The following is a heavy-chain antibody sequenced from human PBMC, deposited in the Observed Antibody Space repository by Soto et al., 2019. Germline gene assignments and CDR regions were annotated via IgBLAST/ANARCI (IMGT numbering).Heavy chain of an antibody. CDR2: VYYSGST. D-gene: IGHD3-10*01. CDR1: EGHIFDYF. CDR3: ATGRVYYGSEY. J-gene: IGHJ4*02. V-gene: IGHV4-59*03. Sequence: SVPMSHPCTVSEGHIFDYFWSWIRKHTGKGLEWIGYVYYSGSTNYKPSLNYNPSLKSRVTISLDTSTNQYSLRLSSVTTADTAVYYCATGRVYYGSEYWGQGTLVTVSS.